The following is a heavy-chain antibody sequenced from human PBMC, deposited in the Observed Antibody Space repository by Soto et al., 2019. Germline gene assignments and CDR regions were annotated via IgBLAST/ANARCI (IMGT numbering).Heavy chain of an antibody. V-gene: IGHV4-34*01. Sequence: SETLSLTCAVYGGSFSGYYWSWIRQPPGKGLEWIGKINHSGSTNYNPSLKSRVTISVDTSKNQFSLKLSSVTAADTAVYYCARERGYSYGILYYYYGMDVWGQGTTVTVSS. D-gene: IGHD5-18*01. J-gene: IGHJ6*02. CDR1: GGSFSGYY. CDR3: ARERGYSYGILYYYYGMDV. CDR2: INHSGST.